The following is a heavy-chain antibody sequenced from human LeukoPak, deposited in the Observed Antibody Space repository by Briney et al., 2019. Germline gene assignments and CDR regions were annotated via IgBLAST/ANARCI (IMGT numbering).Heavy chain of an antibody. Sequence: GGSLRLSCAASGFTFSSYGMHWVRQAPGKGLEWVAVISYDGSNKYYADSVKGRFTISRDNSKNTLYLQMNSLRAEDTAVYYCAKGYTQWLTGGGDYFDYWGQGTLVTVSS. V-gene: IGHV3-30*18. CDR2: ISYDGSNK. D-gene: IGHD6-19*01. CDR1: GFTFSSYG. J-gene: IGHJ4*02. CDR3: AKGYTQWLTGGGDYFDY.